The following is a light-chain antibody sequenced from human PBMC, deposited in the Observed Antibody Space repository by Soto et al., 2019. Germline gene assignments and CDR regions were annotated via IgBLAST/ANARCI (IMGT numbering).Light chain of an antibody. CDR3: QHYGTSQWT. Sequence: EIVLTQSPGTLSLSPGERATLSCRASQGVTSSYLAWYQQKPGQAPRLLIYDASNRATGIPDRFSGSGSGTDFTLTISRLEPEDFAVYYCQHYGTSQWTFGQGTKVEIK. V-gene: IGKV3-20*01. CDR2: DAS. CDR1: QGVTSSY. J-gene: IGKJ1*01.